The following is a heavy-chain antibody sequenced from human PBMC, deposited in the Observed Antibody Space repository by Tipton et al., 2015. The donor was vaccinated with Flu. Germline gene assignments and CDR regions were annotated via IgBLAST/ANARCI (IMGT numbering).Heavy chain of an antibody. D-gene: IGHD3-22*01. CDR3: ARDPDYYDGGAFDI. J-gene: IGHJ3*02. Sequence: TLSLTCTVSGGSISSYYWRWIRQPPGKGLEWIGYIYYSGSTNYNPSLKSRVTISVDTSKNQFSLKLSSVTAADTAVYYCARDPDYYDGGAFDIWGQGTMVTVSS. V-gene: IGHV4-59*01. CDR1: GGSISSYY. CDR2: IYYSGST.